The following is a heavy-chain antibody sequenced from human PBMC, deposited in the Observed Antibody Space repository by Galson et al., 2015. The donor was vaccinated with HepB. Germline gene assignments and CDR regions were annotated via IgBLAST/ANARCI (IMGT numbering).Heavy chain of an antibody. V-gene: IGHV3-30-3*01. Sequence: SLRLSCAASGFTFSSYAMHWVRQAPGKGLEWVAVISYDGSNKYYADSVKGRFTISRDNSKNTLYLQMNSLRAEDTAVYYCARALLMYYFDYWGQGTLVTVSS. D-gene: IGHD2-8*01. CDR3: ARALLMYYFDY. CDR2: ISYDGSNK. J-gene: IGHJ4*02. CDR1: GFTFSSYA.